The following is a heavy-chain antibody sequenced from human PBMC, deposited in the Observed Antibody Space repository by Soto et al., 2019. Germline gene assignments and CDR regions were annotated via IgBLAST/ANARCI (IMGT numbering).Heavy chain of an antibody. V-gene: IGHV3-23*01. CDR1: GFTFSSYA. CDR2: ISGSGGST. D-gene: IGHD2-15*01. Sequence: PGGSMRLSCAASGFTFSSYAMSWVRQAPGKGLEWVSAISGSGGSTYYADSVKGRFTISRDNSKNTLYLQINSLRAEDTAVYYCAKAAAPHGSCSGGSCYSGWAFDIWGQGTMVTVSS. CDR3: AKAAAPHGSCSGGSCYSGWAFDI. J-gene: IGHJ3*02.